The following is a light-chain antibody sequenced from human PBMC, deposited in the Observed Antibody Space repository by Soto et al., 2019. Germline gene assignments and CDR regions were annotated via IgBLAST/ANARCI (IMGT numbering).Light chain of an antibody. CDR2: GNS. J-gene: IGLJ1*01. Sequence: VLTQPPSVSGAPGRRVTISCTGSSSNIGAGYDVHWYQQLPGTAPKLLIYGNSNRPSGVPDRFSGSKSGTSASLAITGLQAEDEADYYCQSYDSSLSGRVFGTGTKVTVL. V-gene: IGLV1-40*01. CDR1: SSNIGAGYD. CDR3: QSYDSSLSGRV.